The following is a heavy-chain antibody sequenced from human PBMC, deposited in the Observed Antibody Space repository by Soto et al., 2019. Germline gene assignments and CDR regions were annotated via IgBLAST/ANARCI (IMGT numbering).Heavy chain of an antibody. V-gene: IGHV1-69*06. CDR1: GGTFSSYA. CDR2: IIPIFGTA. D-gene: IGHD2-2*02. CDR3: ARYGKYQLLYPLGMDV. J-gene: IGHJ6*02. Sequence: QVQLVQSGAEVKKPGSSVKVSCKASGGTFSSYAISWVRQAPGQGLEWMGGIIPIFGTANYAQKFQGRVTITADKSTNTAYMELSSLRSEDTAVYYCARYGKYQLLYPLGMDVWGQGTTVTVSS.